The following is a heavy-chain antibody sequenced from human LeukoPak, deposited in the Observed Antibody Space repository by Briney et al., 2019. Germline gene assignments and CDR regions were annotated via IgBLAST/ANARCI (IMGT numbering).Heavy chain of an antibody. Sequence: GGSLRLSCVASGFIFSSYSMNWVRQAPGKGLEWVSDINGSGGSTYYADSVKGRFTTSRDNSKNTLYLQMNSLRAEDTAVYYCAKRIQSAMATGYWGQGTLVTVSS. V-gene: IGHV3-23*01. CDR3: AKRIQSAMATGY. CDR2: INGSGGST. CDR1: GFIFSSYS. D-gene: IGHD5-18*01. J-gene: IGHJ4*02.